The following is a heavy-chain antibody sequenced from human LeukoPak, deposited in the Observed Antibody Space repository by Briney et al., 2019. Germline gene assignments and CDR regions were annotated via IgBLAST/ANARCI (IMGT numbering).Heavy chain of an antibody. CDR3: ARGGNYGYLWNAFDS. V-gene: IGHV3-48*03. CDR1: GFTFNTYE. CDR2: ISSSGSSM. J-gene: IGHJ3*02. Sequence: RGSLRLSCAASGFTFNTYEMNWVRQAPGKGLEWVSFISSSGSSMYYADSVKGRFTISRDNAKNSLYLQMHSLRAEDTTVYYCARGGNYGYLWNAFDSGGQGTMVTVSS. D-gene: IGHD5-18*01.